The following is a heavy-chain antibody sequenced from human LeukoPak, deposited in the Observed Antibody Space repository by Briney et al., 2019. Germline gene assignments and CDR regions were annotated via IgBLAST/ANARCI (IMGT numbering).Heavy chain of an antibody. CDR2: ISSSGSTI. CDR3: AKDRRELRYYFDY. J-gene: IGHJ4*02. D-gene: IGHD1-26*01. CDR1: GFTFSDYY. V-gene: IGHV3-11*01. Sequence: GGSLRLSCAASGFTFSDYYMSWIRQAPGKGLEWVSYISSSGSTIYYADSVKGRFTISRDNAKNSLYLQMNSLRAEDTAVYYCAKDRRELRYYFDYWGQGTLVTVSS.